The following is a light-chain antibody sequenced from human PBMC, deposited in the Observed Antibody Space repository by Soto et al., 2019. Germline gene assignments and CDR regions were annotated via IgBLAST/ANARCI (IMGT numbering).Light chain of an antibody. V-gene: IGKV1-5*03. J-gene: IGKJ5*01. CDR3: QHYDSYPYT. CDR2: KAS. Sequence: DVHTAHSPCPLSASLVYAFTITLRASQDVSQWLAWYQERPGKPPKLLIYKASSLERGVPSRFRGRGSETEFTLTIRDLQPDDFATYYCQHYDSYPYTFGQGTRLEIK. CDR1: QDVSQW.